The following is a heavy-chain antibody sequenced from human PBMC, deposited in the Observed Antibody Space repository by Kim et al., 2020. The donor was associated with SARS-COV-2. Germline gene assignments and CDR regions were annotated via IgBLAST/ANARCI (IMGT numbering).Heavy chain of an antibody. CDR2: INHSGST. CDR1: GGSFSGYY. Sequence: SETLSLTCAVYGGSFSGYYWSWIRQPPGKGLEWIGEINHSGSTNYNPSLKSRVTISVDTSKNQFSLKLSSVTAADTAVYYCARGRPAYDILTGYPPYFDYWGQGTLVTVSS. V-gene: IGHV4-34*01. J-gene: IGHJ4*02. D-gene: IGHD3-9*01. CDR3: ARGRPAYDILTGYPPYFDY.